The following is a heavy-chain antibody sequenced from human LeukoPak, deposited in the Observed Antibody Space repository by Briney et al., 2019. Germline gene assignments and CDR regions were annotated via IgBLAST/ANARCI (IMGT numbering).Heavy chain of an antibody. CDR3: AKTGPLGYWYFDL. J-gene: IGHJ2*01. Sequence: GSLRLSCAASGFTVSSNYMSWVRQAPGKGLEWVSIIYSGGSTFYADSVKGRFTISRDNSKSTLYLQMNSLRAEDTAVYYCAKTGPLGYWYFDLWGRGTLVTVSS. CDR1: GFTVSSNY. CDR2: IYSGGST. V-gene: IGHV3-53*01. D-gene: IGHD7-27*01.